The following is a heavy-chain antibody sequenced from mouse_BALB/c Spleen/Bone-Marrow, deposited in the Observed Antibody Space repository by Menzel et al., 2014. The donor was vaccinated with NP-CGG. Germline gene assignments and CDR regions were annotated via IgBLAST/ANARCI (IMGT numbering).Heavy chain of an antibody. J-gene: IGHJ4*01. CDR1: GFAFTDYY. CDR3: ARDDYYAMDY. CDR2: IRNKANGYTT. Sequence: EVQRVESGGGLVQPGGSLRLSCATSGFAFTDYYMSWVRRPPGKALEWLGFIRNKANGYTTEYSASVKGWFTISRDNSQSILYLQMNTLRAEDSATYYCARDDYYAMDYWGQGTSVTVSS. V-gene: IGHV7-3*02.